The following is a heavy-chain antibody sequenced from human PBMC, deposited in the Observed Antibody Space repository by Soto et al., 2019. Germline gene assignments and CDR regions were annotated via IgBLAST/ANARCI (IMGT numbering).Heavy chain of an antibody. V-gene: IGHV4-34*01. CDR3: ARRGYSYGYDY. J-gene: IGHJ4*02. CDR1: GGSFSGYY. Sequence: SETLSLTCAVYGGSFSGYYWSWIRQPPGKGLEWIGEINHSGSTNYNPSLKSRVTISVDTSKNQFSLKLSSVTAADTAVYYCARRGYSYGYDYWGQGTLVTVSS. CDR2: INHSGST. D-gene: IGHD5-18*01.